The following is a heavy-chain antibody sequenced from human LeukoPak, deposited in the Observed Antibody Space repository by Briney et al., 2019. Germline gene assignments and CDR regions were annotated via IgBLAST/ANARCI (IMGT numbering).Heavy chain of an antibody. V-gene: IGHV2-70*11. D-gene: IGHD6-13*01. CDR3: ARIRRGSYSSTWYVDY. J-gene: IGHJ4*02. CDR1: GFSLSTSGMC. Sequence: ESGAALVKPTQTLTVTCTFSGFSLSTSGMCVSWIRQPPGKALEWLARIDWDDDKYYSTSLKTRLTISKDTSKNQVVLTMTNMVPVDTATYYCARIRRGSYSSTWYVDYWGQGTLVTVSS. CDR2: IDWDDDK.